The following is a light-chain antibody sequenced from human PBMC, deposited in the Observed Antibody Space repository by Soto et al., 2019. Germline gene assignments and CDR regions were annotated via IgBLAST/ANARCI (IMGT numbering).Light chain of an antibody. CDR3: QRYGTSWT. CDR1: QSVTSSY. Sequence: EIVLTQSPGTLSLSPGERATLSCRASQSVTSSYLAWYQHKPGQAPRLLIYGAASRVTGIPDRFSGSASGTDFTLSISRQEPEECAGYYCQRYGTSWTFGQGTKLEIK. CDR2: GAA. J-gene: IGKJ2*01. V-gene: IGKV3-20*01.